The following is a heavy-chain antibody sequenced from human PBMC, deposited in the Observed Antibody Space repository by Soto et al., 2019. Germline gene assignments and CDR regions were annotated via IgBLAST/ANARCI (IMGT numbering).Heavy chain of an antibody. CDR1: GGSISSYY. J-gene: IGHJ6*02. D-gene: IGHD3-16*01. V-gene: IGHV4-59*01. CDR3: ARGGGGGMDV. Sequence: QVQLQESGPGLVKPSETLSLTCTVSGGSISSYYWSWIRQPPGKGLEWIGYIYYSGSTNYNPSLKSPVPISVDTYKNPFSLKMNSGPAAGQAVYYWARGGGGGMDVWGQGTTVTGSS. CDR2: IYYSGST.